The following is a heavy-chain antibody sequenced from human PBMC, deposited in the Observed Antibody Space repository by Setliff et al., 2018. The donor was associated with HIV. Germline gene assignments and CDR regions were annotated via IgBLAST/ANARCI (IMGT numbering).Heavy chain of an antibody. Sequence: GGSLRLSCAASGFTFSSYAMSWVRQAPGKGLEWVSALSGSGGSTYYADSVKGRFTISRDNSENTVYLQMNSLRAEDTAVYYCARGEPTILIEPAAFFDYWGQGTLVTVSS. CDR1: GFTFSSYA. D-gene: IGHD2-2*01. CDR3: ARGEPTILIEPAAFFDY. CDR2: LSGSGGST. J-gene: IGHJ4*02. V-gene: IGHV3-23*01.